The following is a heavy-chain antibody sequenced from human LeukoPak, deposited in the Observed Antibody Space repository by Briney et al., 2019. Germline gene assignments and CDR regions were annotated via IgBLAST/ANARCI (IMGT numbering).Heavy chain of an antibody. CDR3: VKVRPPLITFGGVIVPPYFDY. CDR1: GFTFSSYA. Sequence: PGGSLRLSCVASGFTFSSYAMTWVRQAPGKGLEWVSAISGSGDNTYYADSVKGRFTISRENSKIRVFLQMDSLRAEDTALYYCVKVRPPLITFGGVIVPPYFDYWGQGTLVTVSS. D-gene: IGHD3-16*02. V-gene: IGHV3-23*01. J-gene: IGHJ4*02. CDR2: ISGSGDNT.